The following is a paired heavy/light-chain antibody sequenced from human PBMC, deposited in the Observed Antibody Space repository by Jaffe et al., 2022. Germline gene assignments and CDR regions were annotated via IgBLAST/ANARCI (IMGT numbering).Heavy chain of an antibody. CDR3: TIRRPYCTGGVCYTYYYYMDV. CDR1: GFTFSNAW. V-gene: IGHV3-15*01. J-gene: IGHJ6*03. CDR2: IKSKTDGGTT. D-gene: IGHD2-8*02. Sequence: EVQLVESGGGLVKPGGSLRLSCAASGFTFSNAWMSWVRQAPGKGLEWVGRIKSKTDGGTTDYAAPVKGRFTISRDDSKNTLYLQMNSLKTEDTAVYYCTIRRPYCTGGVCYTYYYYMDVWGKGTTVTVSS.
Light chain of an antibody. V-gene: IGLV3-25*03. Sequence: SYELTQPPSVSVSPGQTARITCSGDALPKQYAYWYQQKPGQAPVLVIYKDSERPSGIPERFSGSSSGTTVTLTISGVQAEDEADYYCQSADSSGTYPDEVFGGGTKLTVL. CDR2: KDS. J-gene: IGLJ2*01. CDR1: ALPKQY. CDR3: QSADSSGTYPDEV.